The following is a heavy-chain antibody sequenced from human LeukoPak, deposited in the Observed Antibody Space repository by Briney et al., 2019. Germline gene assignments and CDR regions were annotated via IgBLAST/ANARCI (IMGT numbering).Heavy chain of an antibody. CDR2: ISSISHYI. D-gene: IGHD2-8*02. CDR1: GVTFSAYS. Sequence: GGSLRLSCAASGVTFSAYSMNWVRQAPGKGLEWVSTISSISHYIYYADSVKGRFTISRDNARNSLYLQMNSLRAEDTAVYYCARVSTGKYYFDSWGQGTLVTVSS. V-gene: IGHV3-21*01. J-gene: IGHJ4*02. CDR3: ARVSTGKYYFDS.